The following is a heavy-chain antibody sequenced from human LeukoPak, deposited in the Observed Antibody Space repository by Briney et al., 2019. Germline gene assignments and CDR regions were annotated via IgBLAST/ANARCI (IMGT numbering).Heavy chain of an antibody. CDR2: IIPIFGTA. Sequence: GASVKVSCKASGGTFSSYAISWVRQAPGQGLEWMGGIIPIFGTANYAQKFQGRVTITADESTSTAYMELSSLRSDDTAVYYCARVLHDRSALGFFYYYMDVWGKGTTVIVSS. D-gene: IGHD3-22*01. J-gene: IGHJ6*03. CDR1: GGTFSSYA. CDR3: ARVLHDRSALGFFYYYMDV. V-gene: IGHV1-69*01.